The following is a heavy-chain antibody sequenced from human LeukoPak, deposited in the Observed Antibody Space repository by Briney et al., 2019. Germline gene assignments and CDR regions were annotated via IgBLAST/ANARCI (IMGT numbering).Heavy chain of an antibody. Sequence: SETLSLTCTVSGVSISSYYWSWLRQPAGKGLEWIGRIYTSGSTNYNPSLKSRVTMSVDTSKNQFSLKLSSVTAADTAVYYCARDSSGFKAFDIWGQGTMVTVSS. CDR3: ARDSSGFKAFDI. V-gene: IGHV4-4*07. D-gene: IGHD3-22*01. CDR2: IYTSGST. CDR1: GVSISSYY. J-gene: IGHJ3*02.